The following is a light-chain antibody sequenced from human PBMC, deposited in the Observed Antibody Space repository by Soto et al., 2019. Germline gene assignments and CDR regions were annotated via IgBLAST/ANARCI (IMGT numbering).Light chain of an antibody. CDR3: SSYTSSSTLV. J-gene: IGLJ3*02. CDR1: SSDVGGYTY. CDR2: EVS. Sequence: QSALTQPASVSGSPGQSITISCTGTSSDVGGYTYVSWYQQHPGKAPKLIISEVSNRPSGVSHRFSGSKSGNTASLTISGLQAADEADYHCSSYTSSSTLVFGGGTQLTVL. V-gene: IGLV2-14*01.